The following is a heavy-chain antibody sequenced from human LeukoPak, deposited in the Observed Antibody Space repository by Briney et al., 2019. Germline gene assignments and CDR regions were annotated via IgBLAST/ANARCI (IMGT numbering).Heavy chain of an antibody. CDR1: GGSINNYY. J-gene: IGHJ5*02. CDR3: ARGDYCAGDCYYL. Sequence: SETLSLTCTVSGGSINNYYWSWIRQPPGKGLEWIGQIYYSGITSYNPSLKSRVTISVDTSKNQFSLKLSSVTAADTAVYYCARGDYCAGDCYYLWGQGTLVTVSS. CDR2: IYYSGIT. D-gene: IGHD2-21*02. V-gene: IGHV4-59*01.